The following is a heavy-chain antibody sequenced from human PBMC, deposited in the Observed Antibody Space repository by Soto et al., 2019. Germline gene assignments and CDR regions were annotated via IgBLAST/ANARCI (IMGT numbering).Heavy chain of an antibody. CDR1: GGTFSSYA. D-gene: IGHD3-22*01. J-gene: IGHJ6*02. CDR3: ARYYDSSGYYARGAKNYYYGMDV. V-gene: IGHV1-69*13. Sequence: SVKVSCKASGGTFSSYAISWVRQAPGQGLEWMGGIIPIFGTANYAQKFQGRVTITADESTSTAYMELSSLRSEDTAVYYCARYYDSSGYYARGAKNYYYGMDVWGQGTTVNV. CDR2: IIPIFGTA.